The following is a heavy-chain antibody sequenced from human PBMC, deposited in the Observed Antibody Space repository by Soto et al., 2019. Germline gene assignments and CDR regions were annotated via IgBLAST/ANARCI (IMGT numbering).Heavy chain of an antibody. V-gene: IGHV3-23*01. CDR2: ISGSGGST. CDR1: GFTFSSYA. Sequence: EVQLLESGGGLVQPGGSLRLSCAASGFTFSSYAMSWVRQAPGKGLEWVSAISGSGGSTYYADSVKGRFTISRDNSNNTLDLKMNSLRAEDTAVYYCAKAGYCGGDCFYYFDYWGQGTLVTVSS. J-gene: IGHJ4*02. D-gene: IGHD2-21*02. CDR3: AKAGYCGGDCFYYFDY.